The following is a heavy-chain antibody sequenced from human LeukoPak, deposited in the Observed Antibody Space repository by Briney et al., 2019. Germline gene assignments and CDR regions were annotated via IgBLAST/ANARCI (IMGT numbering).Heavy chain of an antibody. CDR1: GLTFSIYD. CDR3: ARGLAGPFDY. V-gene: IGHV3-13*04. D-gene: IGHD6-13*01. CDR2: IGTAGDT. J-gene: IGHJ4*02. Sequence: GGSLRLSCAASGLTFSIYDMHWVRQATGKGLEWVSGIGTAGDTYYPGSVKGRFTISRENAKNSLYLQMNSLRAGDTAMYYCARGLAGPFDYWGQGTLVTVSS.